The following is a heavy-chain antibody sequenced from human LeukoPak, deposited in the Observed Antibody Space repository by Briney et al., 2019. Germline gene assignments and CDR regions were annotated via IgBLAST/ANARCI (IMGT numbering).Heavy chain of an antibody. Sequence: ASVKVSCKASGYTFTSYGISWVRQAPGQGLEWMGWISAYNGNTNYAQKLQGRVTMTTDTSTSTAYMELRSLRSDDTAVYYCARDQVDDIQPAYYYYGMDVWGQGTTVTVSS. J-gene: IGHJ6*02. CDR2: ISAYNGNT. CDR1: GYTFTSYG. CDR3: ARDQVDDIQPAYYYYGMDV. V-gene: IGHV1-18*01. D-gene: IGHD5-18*01.